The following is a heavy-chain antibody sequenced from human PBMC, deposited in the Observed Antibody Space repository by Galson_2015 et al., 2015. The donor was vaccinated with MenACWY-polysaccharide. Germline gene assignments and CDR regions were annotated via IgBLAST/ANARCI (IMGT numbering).Heavy chain of an antibody. V-gene: IGHV3-23*01. J-gene: IGHJ3*02. Sequence: SLRLSCAASGFTFRSYGINWVRQAPGKGLEWVSNIISNGGTTYYADSVKGRFTSSRDNSKNMVYLQMNSLRVEDTAVYYCAKGSVWVGAYDIWGQGTVVTVSS. CDR1: GFTFRSYG. CDR2: IISNGGTT. D-gene: IGHD1-26*01. CDR3: AKGSVWVGAYDI.